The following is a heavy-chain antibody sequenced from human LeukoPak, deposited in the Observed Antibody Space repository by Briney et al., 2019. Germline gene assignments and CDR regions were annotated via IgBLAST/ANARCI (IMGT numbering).Heavy chain of an antibody. V-gene: IGHV4-4*07. CDR1: GGSISSYY. Sequence: PSETLSLTCTVSGGSISSYYWSWIRQPAGKGLEWIGRIYTSGSTNYNPSLKSRVTISVDTSKNQFSLKLSSVTAADTAVYYCARVPLDIVVVPAAMVGRNYYYYYMDVWGKGTTVTVSS. CDR2: IYTSGST. D-gene: IGHD2-2*03. CDR3: ARVPLDIVVVPAAMVGRNYYYYYMDV. J-gene: IGHJ6*03.